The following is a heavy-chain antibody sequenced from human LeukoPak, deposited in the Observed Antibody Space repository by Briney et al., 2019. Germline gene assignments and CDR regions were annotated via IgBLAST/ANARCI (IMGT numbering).Heavy chain of an antibody. Sequence: ASVKVSCKASGSTFTGYYMHWVRKAPAQGLEWMGWINPNSGGTNYAQKFQGRVTMTRDTSISTAYMELSRLRSDDTAVYYCATDLLGATKGYWGQGTLVTVSS. J-gene: IGHJ4*02. V-gene: IGHV1-2*02. D-gene: IGHD1-26*01. CDR1: GSTFTGYY. CDR3: ATDLLGATKGY. CDR2: INPNSGGT.